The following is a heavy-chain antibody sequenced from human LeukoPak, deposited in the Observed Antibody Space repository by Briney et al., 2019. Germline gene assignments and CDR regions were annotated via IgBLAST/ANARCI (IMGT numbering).Heavy chain of an antibody. Sequence: SETLTLTGAVSGGSISSSNWWSWLRQPPGRGLEWIGEIYHSGSTNYNPSLKSRVTISVDKSKNQFSLKLSSVTAADTAVYYCARGYCYDSRGYETNIDYWGQGTLVTVSS. CDR3: ARGYCYDSRGYETNIDY. J-gene: IGHJ4*02. D-gene: IGHD3-22*01. CDR2: IYHSGST. CDR1: GGSISSSNW. V-gene: IGHV4-4*02.